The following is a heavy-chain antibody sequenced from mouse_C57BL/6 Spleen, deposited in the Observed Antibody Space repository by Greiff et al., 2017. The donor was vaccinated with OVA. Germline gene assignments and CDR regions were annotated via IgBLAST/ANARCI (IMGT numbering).Heavy chain of an antibody. Sequence: VHLVESGPELVKPGASVKISCKASGYSFTSYYIHWVKQRPGQGLEWIGWIYPGSGNTKYNEKFKGKATLTADTSSSTAYMQLSSLTSEDSAVYYCARDYYGSSLAYWGQGTLVTVSA. V-gene: IGHV1-66*01. J-gene: IGHJ3*01. D-gene: IGHD1-1*01. CDR2: IYPGSGNT. CDR3: ARDYYGSSLAY. CDR1: GYSFTSYY.